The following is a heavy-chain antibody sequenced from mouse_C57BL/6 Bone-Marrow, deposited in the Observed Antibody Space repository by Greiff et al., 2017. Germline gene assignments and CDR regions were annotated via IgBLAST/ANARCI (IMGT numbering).Heavy chain of an antibody. D-gene: IGHD1-1*01. CDR1: GYSFTGYF. Sequence: VQLKQSGPELVKPGDSVKISCKASGYSFTGYFMNWVMQSHGKSLEWIGRINPYNGDTFYNQKFKGKATLTVDKSSSTAHMELRSLTSEDSAVXYCARKEITTVVAPYFDYWGQGTTLTVSS. J-gene: IGHJ2*01. CDR2: INPYNGDT. CDR3: ARKEITTVVAPYFDY. V-gene: IGHV1-20*01.